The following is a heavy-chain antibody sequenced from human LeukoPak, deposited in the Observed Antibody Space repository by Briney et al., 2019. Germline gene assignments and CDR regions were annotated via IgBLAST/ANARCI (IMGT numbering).Heavy chain of an antibody. CDR2: IKQDGSEK. D-gene: IGHD3-22*01. CDR1: GFTFSSYW. CDR3: ARGDMIVVVITGYAFDI. Sequence: GGSLRLSCAASGFTFSSYWMSWVRQAPGKGLEWVANIKQDGSEKYYVDSVKGRFTISRDNAKNSLYLQMSSLRAEDTAVYCCARGDMIVVVITGYAFDIWGQGTMVTVSS. V-gene: IGHV3-7*01. J-gene: IGHJ3*02.